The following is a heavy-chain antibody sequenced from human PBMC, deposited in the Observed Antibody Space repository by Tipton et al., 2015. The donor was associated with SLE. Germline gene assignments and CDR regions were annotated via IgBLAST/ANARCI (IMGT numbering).Heavy chain of an antibody. V-gene: IGHV3-9*01. J-gene: IGHJ4*02. CDR1: GFTFDGFA. CDR2: ISWDSENI. CDR3: ASSGLMVRESTFDY. D-gene: IGHD3-10*01. Sequence: SLRLSCVGSGFTFDGFAMHWVRQAPGKGLEWVSGISWDSENIGYEDSVKGRFTISRDNAKNSLFLQMNSLRAEDTAVYFCASSGLMVRESTFDYWGQGTLVTVSS.